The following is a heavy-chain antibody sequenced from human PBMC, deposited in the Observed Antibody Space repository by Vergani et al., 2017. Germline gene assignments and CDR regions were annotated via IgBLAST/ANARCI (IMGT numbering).Heavy chain of an antibody. CDR2: INHSGST. CDR1: GGSFSGYY. CDR3: ARRGGYSSSSAQFDP. V-gene: IGHV4-34*01. D-gene: IGHD6-6*01. Sequence: QVQLQQWGAGLLKPSETLSLTCAVYGGSFSGYYWSWIRQPPGKGLEWIGEINHSGSTNYNPSLKSRVTKSVDTSKNQFSLKLSSVTAADTAVYYCARRGGYSSSSAQFDPWGQGTLVTVSS. J-gene: IGHJ5*02.